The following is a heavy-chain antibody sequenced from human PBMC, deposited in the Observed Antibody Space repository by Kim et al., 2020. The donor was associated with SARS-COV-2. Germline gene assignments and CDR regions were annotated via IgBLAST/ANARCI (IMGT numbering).Heavy chain of an antibody. V-gene: IGHV3-33*01. D-gene: IGHD2-21*01. Sequence: GGSLRLSCAASGFTFSSYGMHWVRQAPGKGLEWVAVIWYDGSNKYYADSVKGRFTISRDNSKNTLYLQMNSLRAEDTAVYYCARAGGDCGGDCLARYGMDVWGQGTTVTVSS. J-gene: IGHJ6*02. CDR1: GFTFSSYG. CDR3: ARAGGDCGGDCLARYGMDV. CDR2: IWYDGSNK.